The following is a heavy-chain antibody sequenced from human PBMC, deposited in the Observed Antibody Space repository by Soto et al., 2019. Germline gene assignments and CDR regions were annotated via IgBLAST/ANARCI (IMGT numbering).Heavy chain of an antibody. Sequence: QVQLVQSGAEVKKPGASVKVSCKASGYTFTSYYMHWVRQAPGQGLEWMGIINPSGGSTSYAQKFQGRVTMTRDTSTSTVYMELSSLRSEDTAVYYCARVGYYYDSSGRYWYFDLWGRDTLVTVSS. V-gene: IGHV1-46*01. D-gene: IGHD3-22*01. CDR3: ARVGYYYDSSGRYWYFDL. CDR2: INPSGGST. CDR1: GYTFTSYY. J-gene: IGHJ2*01.